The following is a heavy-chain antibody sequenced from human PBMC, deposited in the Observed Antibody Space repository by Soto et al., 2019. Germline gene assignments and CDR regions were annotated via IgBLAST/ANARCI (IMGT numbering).Heavy chain of an antibody. CDR2: IYWDDDK. V-gene: IGHV2-5*02. CDR1: GFSLSTSGVG. CDR3: AHRGYYDSSGYFDY. Sequence: QITLKESGPTLVTPTQTLTLTCTFSGFSLSTSGVGVGWIRQPPGKDLEWLALIYWDDDKRYSPSLKSRLTITKDTSKNQVVLTMTNMDPVDTATYYCAHRGYYDSSGYFDYWGQGTLVTVSS. J-gene: IGHJ4*02. D-gene: IGHD3-22*01.